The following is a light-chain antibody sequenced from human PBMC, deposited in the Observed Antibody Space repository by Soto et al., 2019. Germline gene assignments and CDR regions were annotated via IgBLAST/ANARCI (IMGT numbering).Light chain of an antibody. CDR2: RNT. J-gene: IGLJ2*01. V-gene: IGLV1-40*01. Sequence: QPVLTQPPSVSGAPGQRVTISCTGSISNIGAPSDVQWYQQLPGAAPKLLIYRNTNRPSGVPDRFSASKSGTSASLAITGLQAVDEADYYCQSYDTNLRGVVFGGGTKLTVL. CDR3: QSYDTNLRGVV. CDR1: ISNIGAPSD.